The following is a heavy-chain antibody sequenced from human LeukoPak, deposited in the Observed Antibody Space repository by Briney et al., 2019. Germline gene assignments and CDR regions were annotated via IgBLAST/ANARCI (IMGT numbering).Heavy chain of an antibody. CDR3: ARGRITIFGVVIPHFDN. D-gene: IGHD3-3*01. J-gene: IGHJ4*02. Sequence: PSETLSLTCTVSRGSISSYYGSWIRQPPAKGLEWIGYIDNSGNTNSNPSLKSRVNMSVDTSKTQFSLKLSSVIAADTAVYYCARGRITIFGVVIPHFDNWGQGTMVTVSS. V-gene: IGHV4-59*01. CDR2: IDNSGNT. CDR1: RGSISSYY.